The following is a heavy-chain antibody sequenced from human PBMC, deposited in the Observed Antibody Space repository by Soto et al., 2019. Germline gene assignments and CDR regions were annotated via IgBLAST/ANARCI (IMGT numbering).Heavy chain of an antibody. CDR2: IYDIGSA. CDR1: GESISSGGYY. J-gene: IGHJ4*02. CDR3: ARASSSSSAIDY. V-gene: IGHV4-31*03. D-gene: IGHD6-6*01. Sequence: QVQLQESGPGLVKPSQTLSLTCTVSGESISSGGYYWSWIRQHPGKGLEWIGYIYDIGSAYYNPSLKSRVSISMDTSKNQFAMRLSSVTAADTAVYHCARASSSSSAIDYWGQGTLITVSS.